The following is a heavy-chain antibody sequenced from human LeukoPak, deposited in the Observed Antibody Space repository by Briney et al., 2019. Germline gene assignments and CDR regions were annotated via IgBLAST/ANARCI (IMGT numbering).Heavy chain of an antibody. Sequence: GGSLRLSCAASGFSFSSFSMNWVRQAPGKGLEWVSYISGGSSFTYYVDSVKGRFTISRDNAKNSLYLQMNSLRVEDTAVYYCAKAGLVRGGALDSWGQGTLVTVSS. V-gene: IGHV3-21*04. CDR3: AKAGLVRGGALDS. J-gene: IGHJ4*02. CDR2: ISGGSSFT. CDR1: GFSFSSFS. D-gene: IGHD4/OR15-4a*01.